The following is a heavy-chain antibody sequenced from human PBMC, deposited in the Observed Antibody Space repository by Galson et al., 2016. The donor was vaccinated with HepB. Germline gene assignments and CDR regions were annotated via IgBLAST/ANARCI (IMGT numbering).Heavy chain of an antibody. Sequence: SVKVSCKASKYTFTVYYIHWVRQAPGQGLEWMGWISPNSGGTNYAPQFQGRVTMTRDTSITTAYMELSSLRSDDTAVYYCAREAAPGDDYSLAYWGQGTLVTVSS. J-gene: IGHJ4*02. D-gene: IGHD4-11*01. CDR2: ISPNSGGT. CDR1: KYTFTVYY. V-gene: IGHV1-2*02. CDR3: AREAAPGDDYSLAY.